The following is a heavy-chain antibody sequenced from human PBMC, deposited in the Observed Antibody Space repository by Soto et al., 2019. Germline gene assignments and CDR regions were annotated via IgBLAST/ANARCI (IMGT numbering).Heavy chain of an antibody. CDR1: GYTFSSHG. CDR2: ISAYNANT. Sequence: QVPLGQSGAEVKKRGASVKVSCKASGYTFSSHGISWVRQAPGQGLEWMGWISAYNANTNYAQKLQGRVTMTTDTSTSTAYMELRSLRSDETAVYFCAREVALGTPFDYWGQGTLVTVSS. J-gene: IGHJ4*02. CDR3: AREVALGTPFDY. V-gene: IGHV1-18*01.